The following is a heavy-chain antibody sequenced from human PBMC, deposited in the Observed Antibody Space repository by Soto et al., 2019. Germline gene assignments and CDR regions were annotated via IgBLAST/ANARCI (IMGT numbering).Heavy chain of an antibody. J-gene: IGHJ6*02. CDR1: PYNFNNYW. Sequence: GESLKISCKASPYNFNNYWIAWVRQMPGKGLEWMGVIYPDDSNTRYSPSFKGQVTMSADKSISTAYLQWSSLKASDTAIYYCARLALGYCSSSGCYYYYGIDVGAQGTTVTVSS. V-gene: IGHV5-51*01. D-gene: IGHD2-2*01. CDR2: IYPDDSNT. CDR3: ARLALGYCSSSGCYYYYGIDV.